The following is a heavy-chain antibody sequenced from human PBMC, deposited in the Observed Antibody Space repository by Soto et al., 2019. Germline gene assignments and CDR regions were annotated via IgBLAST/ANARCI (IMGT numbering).Heavy chain of an antibody. CDR3: AREGYYGGNSLDY. Sequence: AETLSLTCTVSGCSVSSGSYYWSWIRQPPGKGLEWIGYIYYSGSTNYNPSLKSRVTISVDTSKNQFSLKLSSVTAADTAVYYCAREGYYGGNSLDYWGQGTLVTV. V-gene: IGHV4-61*01. CDR2: IYYSGST. CDR1: GCSVSSGSYY. J-gene: IGHJ4*02. D-gene: IGHD4-17*01.